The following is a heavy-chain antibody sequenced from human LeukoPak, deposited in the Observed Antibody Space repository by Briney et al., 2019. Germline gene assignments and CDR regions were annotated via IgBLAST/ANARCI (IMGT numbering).Heavy chain of an antibody. V-gene: IGHV4-39*01. CDR1: GGSISSSSYY. Sequence: PSETLSLTCTVSGGSISSSSYYRGRIRQPPGKGLEWIGSIYYSGSTYYNPSLKSRVTISVDTSKNQFSLKLSSVTAADTAVYYCARHPGYSSGLRDWGQGTLVTVSS. D-gene: IGHD6-19*01. CDR2: IYYSGST. CDR3: ARHPGYSSGLRD. J-gene: IGHJ4*02.